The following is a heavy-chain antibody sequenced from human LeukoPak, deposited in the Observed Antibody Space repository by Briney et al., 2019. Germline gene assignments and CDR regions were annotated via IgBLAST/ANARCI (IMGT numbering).Heavy chain of an antibody. J-gene: IGHJ6*03. CDR3: AKDAAGIHYYYYMDV. Sequence: GGSLRLSCAASGFTFSSYAMSWVRQAPGKGLEWVSAISGSGGSTYYADSVKGRFTISRDNSKNTLYLQMNGLRAEDTAVYYCAKDAAGIHYYYYMDVWGKGTTVAVSS. V-gene: IGHV3-23*01. CDR2: ISGSGGST. D-gene: IGHD6-13*01. CDR1: GFTFSSYA.